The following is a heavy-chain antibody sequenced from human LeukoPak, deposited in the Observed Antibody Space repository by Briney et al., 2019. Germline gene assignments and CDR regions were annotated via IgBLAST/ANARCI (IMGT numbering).Heavy chain of an antibody. J-gene: IGHJ4*02. CDR2: ISAYNGNT. D-gene: IGHD2-2*01. CDR1: GYTFTSYG. V-gene: IGHV1-18*01. Sequence: ASVKVSCKASGYTFTSYGISWVRQAPGQGLEWMGWISAYNGNTNYAQELQGRVTMTTDTSTSTAYMELRSLRSDDTAVYYCARDEYCSSTSCSTPAYFDYWGQGTLVTVSS. CDR3: ARDEYCSSTSCSTPAYFDY.